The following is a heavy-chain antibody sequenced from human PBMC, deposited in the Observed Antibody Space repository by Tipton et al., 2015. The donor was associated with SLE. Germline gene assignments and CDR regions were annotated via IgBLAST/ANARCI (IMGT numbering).Heavy chain of an antibody. CDR3: ASLYLHYYDSSGLFDY. CDR2: IYTSGST. Sequence: GLVKPSETLSLTCTVSGGSISSYYWSWIRQPPGKGLEWIGYIYTSGSTNYNPSLKSRVTISVDTSKNQFSLKLSSVTAADTAVYYCASLYLHYYDSSGLFDYWGQGTLVTVSS. V-gene: IGHV4-4*09. CDR1: GGSISSYY. J-gene: IGHJ4*02. D-gene: IGHD3-22*01.